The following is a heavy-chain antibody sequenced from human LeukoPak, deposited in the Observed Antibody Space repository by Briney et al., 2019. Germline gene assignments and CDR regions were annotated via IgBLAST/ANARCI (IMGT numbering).Heavy chain of an antibody. Sequence: GGSLRLSCAASGFTFSSYAMSWVRKAPGKGLEWIGFISGGTTEYAASVKGRFTISRDDSTSIAYLQMNSLTTEDTAVYYCSRGSGWLSVYWGQGTLVTVSS. D-gene: IGHD6-19*01. CDR2: ISGGTT. J-gene: IGHJ4*02. CDR1: GFTFSSYA. CDR3: SRGSGWLSVY. V-gene: IGHV3-49*04.